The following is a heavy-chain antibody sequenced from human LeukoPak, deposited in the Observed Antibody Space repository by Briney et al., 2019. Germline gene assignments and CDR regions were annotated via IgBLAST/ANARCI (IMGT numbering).Heavy chain of an antibody. J-gene: IGHJ4*02. V-gene: IGHV4-34*01. Sequence: PSETLSLTCAVYGGSFSGYYWSWIRQPPGKGLEWIGEINHSGSTNYNPSLKSRVTISVDTSKNQFSLKLSSVTAADTAVYYCARGRTAFDYWGQGTLVTVSS. CDR1: GGSFSGYY. CDR3: ARGRTAFDY. CDR2: INHSGST.